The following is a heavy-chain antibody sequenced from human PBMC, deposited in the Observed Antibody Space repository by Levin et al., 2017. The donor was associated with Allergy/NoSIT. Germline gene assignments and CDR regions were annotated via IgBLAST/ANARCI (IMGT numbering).Heavy chain of an antibody. Sequence: GESLKISCAASGFTFSSYWMHWVRQAPGKGLVWVSRIKSDESTTTYADSVKGRFTISRDNARNTLYLQMNSLRAEDTALYYCARARYGSGSPLDCWGQGTLVTVSS. CDR1: GFTFSSYW. J-gene: IGHJ4*02. CDR2: IKSDESTT. D-gene: IGHD3-10*01. CDR3: ARARYGSGSPLDC. V-gene: IGHV3-74*01.